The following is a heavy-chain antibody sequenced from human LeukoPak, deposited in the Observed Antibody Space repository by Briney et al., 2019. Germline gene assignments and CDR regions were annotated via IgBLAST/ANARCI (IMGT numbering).Heavy chain of an antibody. V-gene: IGHV4-34*01. D-gene: IGHD3-10*01. CDR2: INHSGGT. CDR1: GGSFSGYS. J-gene: IGHJ4*02. CDR3: ARVSLVRGAPDYYFDY. Sequence: SETLSLTCAVYGGSFSGYSWSWIRPPPVKGLEWSGVINHSGGTNYNPSLKSRVTISVDTSKKQFSLKLSSVTAADTAVYYCARVSLVRGAPDYYFDYWGQGTLVTVSS.